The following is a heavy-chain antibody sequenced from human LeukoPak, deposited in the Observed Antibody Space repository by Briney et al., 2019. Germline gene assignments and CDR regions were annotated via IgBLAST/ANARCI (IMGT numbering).Heavy chain of an antibody. D-gene: IGHD1-26*01. CDR1: GGSFSGYY. Sequence: TSETMSLTCAVYGGSFSGYYWSWIRQPPGKGLEWLGEINHSGSTNYNPSLKSRVSMSIDASKNQFSLKLASVTAADTAVYYCARDIRVVGATHYFDQWGQGTLVTVSS. V-gene: IGHV4-34*01. J-gene: IGHJ4*02. CDR3: ARDIRVVGATHYFDQ. CDR2: INHSGST.